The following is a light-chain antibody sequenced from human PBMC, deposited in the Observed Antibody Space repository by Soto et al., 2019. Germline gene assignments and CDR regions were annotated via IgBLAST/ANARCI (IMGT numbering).Light chain of an antibody. CDR2: DAS. J-gene: IGKJ2*01. CDR3: QQYHTYSYS. V-gene: IGKV1-5*01. CDR1: QSIHSW. Sequence: DILMTQSPSALSASVGDSVTITCRASQSIHSWVAWYQQKPGKAPKLLIYDASTLEGGVSSRFGGSGAGTEFTLPISILQPDDFATYYCQQYHTYSYSFGQGTKLEIK.